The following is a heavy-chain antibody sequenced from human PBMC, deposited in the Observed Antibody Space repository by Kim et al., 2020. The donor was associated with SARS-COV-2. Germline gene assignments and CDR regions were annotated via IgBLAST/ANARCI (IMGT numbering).Heavy chain of an antibody. V-gene: IGHV4-34*01. Sequence: IKSRVTISVDTSKNQFSLKLSSVTAADTAVYYCARAGRVYSSSWYVRDYWGQGTLVTVSS. D-gene: IGHD6-13*01. J-gene: IGHJ4*02. CDR3: ARAGRVYSSSWYVRDY.